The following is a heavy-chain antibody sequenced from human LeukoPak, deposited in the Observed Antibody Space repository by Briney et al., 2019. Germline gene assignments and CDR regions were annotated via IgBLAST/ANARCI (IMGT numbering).Heavy chain of an antibody. Sequence: SETLSLTCSVSGGSIRSSSYIWGWIRQPPGKGLEWIGSIHYTGTTYYNPSLKSRVTISVDTSKNQFSLKLSSVTAADTAVYYCARERIYDYRIEDPWGQGTLVTVSS. D-gene: IGHD4-11*01. V-gene: IGHV4-39*07. CDR1: GGSIRSSSYI. CDR2: IHYTGTT. CDR3: ARERIYDYRIEDP. J-gene: IGHJ5*02.